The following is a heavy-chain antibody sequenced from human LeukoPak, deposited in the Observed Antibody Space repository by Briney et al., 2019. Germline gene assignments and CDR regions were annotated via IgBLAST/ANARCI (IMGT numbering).Heavy chain of an antibody. J-gene: IGHJ5*02. CDR2: INHSGST. CDR1: GGAFSGYY. Sequence: SETLSLTCAVYGGAFSGYYWSWIRQPPGKGLEWIGEINHSGSTNYNPSLKSRVTISVDTSKNQFSLKLSSVTAADTAVYYCARGGLVVVVPAARNWFDPWGQGTLVTVSS. CDR3: ARGGLVVVVPAARNWFDP. D-gene: IGHD2-2*01. V-gene: IGHV4-34*01.